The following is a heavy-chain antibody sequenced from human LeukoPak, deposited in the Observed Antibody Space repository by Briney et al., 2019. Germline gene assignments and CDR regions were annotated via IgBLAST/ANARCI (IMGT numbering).Heavy chain of an antibody. V-gene: IGHV4-30-4*01. J-gene: IGHJ4*02. CDR2: IYYSGNT. Sequence: SETLSLTCTVSGGSISSGDYYWIWIRQPPGKGLEWVGYIYYSGNTYYNPSLKSRVTISVDTSKNQFSLKLGSVTAADTAVYYCARSSDYSTFDYWGQGTLVTVSS. D-gene: IGHD4-11*01. CDR3: ARSSDYSTFDY. CDR1: GGSISSGDYY.